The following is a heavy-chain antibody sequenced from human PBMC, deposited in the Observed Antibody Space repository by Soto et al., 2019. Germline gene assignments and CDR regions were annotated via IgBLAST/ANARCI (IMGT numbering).Heavy chain of an antibody. CDR2: IYSGGST. D-gene: IGHD5-12*01. J-gene: IGHJ6*02. Sequence: PGGSLRLSCAASGFTVSSNYMSWVRQAPGKGLEWVSVIYSGGSTYYADSVKGRFTISRDNSKNTLYLQMNSLRAEDTAVYYCARDRVATNHYYCYGMDVWGQGTTVTVSS. CDR1: GFTVSSNY. CDR3: ARDRVATNHYYCYGMDV. V-gene: IGHV3-53*01.